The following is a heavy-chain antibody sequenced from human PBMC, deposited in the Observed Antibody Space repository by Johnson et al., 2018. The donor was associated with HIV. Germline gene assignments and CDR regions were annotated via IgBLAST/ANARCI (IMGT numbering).Heavy chain of an antibody. D-gene: IGHD3-22*01. J-gene: IGHJ3*02. CDR3: ARDRRYYDSSGYYHDAFDI. CDR1: GFTVNSNY. V-gene: IGHV3-66*01. Sequence: MMLVESGGGLVQPGGSLRLSCAASGFTVNSNYINWVRQAPGKGLECVSGIYSGGRTYYADSVKGRFTISRDNSKNPLYLQMNSLGAEDTAVYFCARDRRYYDSSGYYHDAFDIWGQGTMVTVSS. CDR2: IYSGGRT.